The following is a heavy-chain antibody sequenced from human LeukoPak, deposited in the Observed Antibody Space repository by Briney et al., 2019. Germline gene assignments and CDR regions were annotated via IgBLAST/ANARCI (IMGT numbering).Heavy chain of an antibody. CDR3: ARGRRGWYSSSGWFDP. J-gene: IGHJ5*02. Sequence: SETLSLTCAVYGGSFSGYYWSWIRQPPGKGLEWIGEINHSGSTNYNPSLKSRVTISVDTSKNQFSLKLSSVTAADTAVYYCARGRRGWYSSSGWFDPWGQGTLVTVSS. CDR2: INHSGST. D-gene: IGHD6-6*01. V-gene: IGHV4-34*01. CDR1: GGSFSGYY.